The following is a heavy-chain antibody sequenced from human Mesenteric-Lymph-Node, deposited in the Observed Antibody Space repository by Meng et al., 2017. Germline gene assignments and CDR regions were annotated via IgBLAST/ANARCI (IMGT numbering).Heavy chain of an antibody. CDR2: MNPNSGNT. J-gene: IGHJ4*02. D-gene: IGHD4-23*01. CDR3: ARTTVVETSVGLDY. Sequence: ASVKVSCKASGYTFTNYDINWVRQATGQGLEWMGWMNPNSGNTGYVQKFQGRVTMTRDTSTSTVYMELSSLRSEDTAVYYCARTTVVETSVGLDYWGQGTLVTVSS. V-gene: IGHV1-8*02. CDR1: GYTFTNYD.